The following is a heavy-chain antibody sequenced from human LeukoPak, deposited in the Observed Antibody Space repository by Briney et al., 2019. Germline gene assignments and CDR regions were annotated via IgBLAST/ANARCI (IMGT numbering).Heavy chain of an antibody. CDR3: AKDTRRDGYSFDY. CDR2: ISWDGGST. CDR1: GFTFDDYT. D-gene: IGHD5-24*01. Sequence: GGSLRLSCAASGFTFDDYTMHWVRQAPGKGLGWVSLISWDGGSTYYADSVKGRFTISRDNSKNSLYLQMNSLRTEDTALYYCAKDTRRDGYSFDYWGQGTLVTVSS. J-gene: IGHJ4*02. V-gene: IGHV3-43*01.